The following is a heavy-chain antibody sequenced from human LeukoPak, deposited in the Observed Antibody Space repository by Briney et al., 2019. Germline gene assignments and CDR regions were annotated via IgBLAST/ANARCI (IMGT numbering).Heavy chain of an antibody. CDR3: AKGVALDSAINLFDY. D-gene: IGHD3/OR15-3a*01. Sequence: GRSLRLSCAASGFTFDDYAMHWVRQAPGKGLEWVSGISWNSGSIVYADSVKGRFTISRDNAKNSLYLQMNSLRAEDTALYYCAKGVALDSAINLFDYGGQGTLVTVSS. J-gene: IGHJ4*02. CDR1: GFTFDDYA. V-gene: IGHV3-9*01. CDR2: ISWNSGSI.